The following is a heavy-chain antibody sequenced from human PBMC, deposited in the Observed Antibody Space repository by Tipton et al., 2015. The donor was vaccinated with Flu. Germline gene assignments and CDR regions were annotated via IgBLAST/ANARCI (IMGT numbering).Heavy chain of an antibody. J-gene: IGHJ4*02. V-gene: IGHV3-33*01. CDR2: IWYDGSNK. CDR3: ARDGRHYYGSGNHHRGFNY. Sequence: QVQLVQSGGGVVQPGRSLRLSCAASGFTFSSYGMHWVRQAPGKGLEWVAVIWYDGSNKYYADSVKGRFTISRDNSKNTLYLQMNSLRAEDTAVYYCARDGRHYYGSGNHHRGFNYWGQGTLVTVSS. CDR1: GFTFSSYG. D-gene: IGHD3-10*01.